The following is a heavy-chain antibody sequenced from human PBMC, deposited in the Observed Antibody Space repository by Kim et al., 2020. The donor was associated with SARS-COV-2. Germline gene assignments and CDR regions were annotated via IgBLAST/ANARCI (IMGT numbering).Heavy chain of an antibody. D-gene: IGHD3-9*01. J-gene: IGHJ3*02. V-gene: IGHV4-30-4*01. Sequence: SETLSLTCTVSGGSISSGDYYWSWIRQPPGKGLEWIGYIFYSGSTYYNPSLKSRVSISVDTSKNQFSLKLTAVTTADTAAYYCLRETQHWLHDTLDIWG. CDR2: IFYSGST. CDR3: LRETQHWLHDTLDI. CDR1: GGSISSGDYY.